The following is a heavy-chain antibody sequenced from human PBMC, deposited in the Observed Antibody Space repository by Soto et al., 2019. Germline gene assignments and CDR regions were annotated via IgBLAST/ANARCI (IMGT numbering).Heavy chain of an antibody. V-gene: IGHV3-23*01. CDR3: ATLSFCTSSSCYGRDGGY. CDR1: GFTFSSYA. D-gene: IGHD2-2*01. Sequence: EVQLLESGGGLVQPGGSLRLSCAASGFTFSSYAMSWVRQVPGKGLEWVSAISGTGANTYYADSVKGRFTISRDNSKNTMYLQMNSLRADDAAVYYCATLSFCTSSSCYGRDGGYWGQGTLVTVSS. J-gene: IGHJ4*02. CDR2: ISGTGANT.